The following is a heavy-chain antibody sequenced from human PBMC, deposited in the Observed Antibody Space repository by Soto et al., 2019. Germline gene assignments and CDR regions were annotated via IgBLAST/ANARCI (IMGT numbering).Heavy chain of an antibody. CDR2: IFYSGST. Sequence: SETLSLTCTVSGGSISSYYWRWIRQPPGKGLEWIGYIFYSGSTNYNPSLKSRVTISVDTSKNQFSLKLSSVTAADTAVYYCARRYGGNFDYWGQGTLVTVSS. D-gene: IGHD1-26*01. CDR1: GGSISSYY. V-gene: IGHV4-59*01. CDR3: ARRYGGNFDY. J-gene: IGHJ4*02.